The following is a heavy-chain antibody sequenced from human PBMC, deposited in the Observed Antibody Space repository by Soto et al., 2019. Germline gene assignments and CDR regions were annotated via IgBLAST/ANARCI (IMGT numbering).Heavy chain of an antibody. J-gene: IGHJ3*01. Sequence: QLQESGPGLLKPSETLSLTCTVSGFSISSHYLNWVRQPPGKGLEWIGYIYNSGTTNYNPSLKSRVTMSADTSKNQFSLRLTSVIAADTAVYFCGTDPNTGVVGVWGQGTMVTVSS. CDR1: GFSISSHY. CDR3: GTDPNTGVVGV. V-gene: IGHV4-59*11. D-gene: IGHD2-15*01. CDR2: IYNSGTT.